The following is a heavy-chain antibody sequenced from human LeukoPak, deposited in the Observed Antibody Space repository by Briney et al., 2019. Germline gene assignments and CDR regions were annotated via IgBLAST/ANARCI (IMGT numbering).Heavy chain of an antibody. V-gene: IGHV1-8*01. CDR2: MNPNSGNT. Sequence: ASVKVSCKASGYTFTSYDINWVRQATGQGLEWMGWMNPNSGNTGYAQKFQGRVTMTRSTSISTAYMELSSLRSEDTAVYYCASFRGVNDLWAYYYGMDVWGQGTTVTVSS. CDR3: ASFRGVNDLWAYYYGMDV. J-gene: IGHJ6*02. D-gene: IGHD3-10*01. CDR1: GYTFTSYD.